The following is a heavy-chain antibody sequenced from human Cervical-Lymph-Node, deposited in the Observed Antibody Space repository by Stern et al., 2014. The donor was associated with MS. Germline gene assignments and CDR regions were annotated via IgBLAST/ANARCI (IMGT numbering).Heavy chain of an antibody. V-gene: IGHV5-51*01. CDR3: ARQRYFDY. Sequence: EVQLVQSGPEVKRPGESLKISCQASGYTFTSYWIGWVRQMPGTGLEWIAFIFPGGSKMKTSPPFQGKGTISAEKSSTTAYLQWNKLKASDTAIYYCARQRYFDYWGQGTLVTVSS. CDR2: IFPGGSKM. CDR1: GYTFTSYW. J-gene: IGHJ4*02.